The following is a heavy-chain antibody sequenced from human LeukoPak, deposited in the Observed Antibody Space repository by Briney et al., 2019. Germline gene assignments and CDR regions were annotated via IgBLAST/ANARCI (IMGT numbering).Heavy chain of an antibody. CDR2: ISGSGDST. V-gene: IGHV3-23*01. CDR3: ANLPYDSSGYWAYFDN. CDR1: GFTFSSYA. J-gene: IGHJ4*02. D-gene: IGHD3-22*01. Sequence: GGSLRLSCAASGFTFSSYAMSWVRQAPGKGLEWVPGISGSGDSTYYADAVKGRFTISRDNSKNTLYLQMNSLRAEDMAVYYCANLPYDSSGYWAYFDNWGQGTLVTVSS.